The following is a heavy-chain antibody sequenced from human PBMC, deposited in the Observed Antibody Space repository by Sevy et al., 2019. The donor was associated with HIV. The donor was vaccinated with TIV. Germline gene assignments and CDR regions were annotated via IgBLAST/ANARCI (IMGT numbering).Heavy chain of an antibody. CDR3: ARTYDFWSTDHTGSYYYCGLDV. J-gene: IGHJ6*02. D-gene: IGHD3-3*01. Sequence: GGSLRLSCVASGFTLSSHGMHWVRQAPGKGLEWVSLIWYDGSHKFYADSVKGRFTISRDNSKNTLFLQMNSLRAEDTAVYYCARTYDFWSTDHTGSYYYCGLDVWGQGTTVTVSS. CDR2: IWYDGSHK. CDR1: GFTLSSHG. V-gene: IGHV3-33*01.